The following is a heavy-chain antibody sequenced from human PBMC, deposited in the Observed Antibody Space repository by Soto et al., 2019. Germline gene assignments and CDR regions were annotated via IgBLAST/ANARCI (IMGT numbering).Heavy chain of an antibody. CDR3: ARPIPRWSYHYGMDV. D-gene: IGHD2-15*01. CDR2: ISFDGKNE. CDR1: EFTFSSYA. V-gene: IGHV3-30*04. J-gene: IGHJ6*02. Sequence: QLVESGGGGVQPGRSLRLSCAASEFTFSSYAMHWVRQAPGRGLEWVALISFDGKNEYYADSVKGRFTIARDNSRNMVYLEMNGLRPDDTATYFCARPIPRWSYHYGMDVGGHGTTVTVS.